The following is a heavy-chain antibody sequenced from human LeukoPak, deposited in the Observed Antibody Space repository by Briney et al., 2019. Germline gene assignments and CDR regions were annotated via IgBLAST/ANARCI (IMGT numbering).Heavy chain of an antibody. CDR2: ISAYNGNT. D-gene: IGHD5-24*01. CDR1: GYTFTSYG. CDR3: ARRNKDGYNSRFDY. J-gene: IGHJ4*02. V-gene: IGHV1-18*01. Sequence: ASVKVSCKASGYTFTSYGISWVRQAPGQGLERMGWISAYNGNTNYAQKLQGRVTMTTDTSTSTAYMELRSLRSDDTAVYYCARRNKDGYNSRFDYWGQGTLVTVSS.